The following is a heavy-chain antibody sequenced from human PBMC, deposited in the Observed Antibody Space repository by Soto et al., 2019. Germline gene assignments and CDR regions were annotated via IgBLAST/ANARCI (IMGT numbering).Heavy chain of an antibody. Sequence: EVQLVESGGGLVQLGGSLRLSCAASGFTFTTSWMHWVRQAPEKGLVWVSHINSDGSTTTYADSVRGRFTISRDNAKNTLYLQMNSLRVEDTAVYYCARDRDYGMDVWGQGTTVIVSS. D-gene: IGHD3-10*01. CDR2: INSDGSTT. J-gene: IGHJ6*02. V-gene: IGHV3-74*01. CDR3: ARDRDYGMDV. CDR1: GFTFTTSW.